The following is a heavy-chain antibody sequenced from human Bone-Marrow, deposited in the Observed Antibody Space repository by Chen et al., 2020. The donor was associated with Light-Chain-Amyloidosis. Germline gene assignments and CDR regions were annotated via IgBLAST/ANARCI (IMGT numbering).Heavy chain of an antibody. V-gene: IGHV4-4*07. Sequence: QLQESGPGLVKPSETLSLTCSVSGDSIENHYWTWIRQPAGGGLEWIGRIYSTGGTYFNPSLESRLSMSVDTSKNQFSLNLASTTAADTAVYYCASSLVRGAFYGLDVWGQGTAVIVSS. CDR1: GDSIENHY. CDR3: ASSLVRGAFYGLDV. J-gene: IGHJ6*02. CDR2: IYSTGGT. D-gene: IGHD3-10*01.